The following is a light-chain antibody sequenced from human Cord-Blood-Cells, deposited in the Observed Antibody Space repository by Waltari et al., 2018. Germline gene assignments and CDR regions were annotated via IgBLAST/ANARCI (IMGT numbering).Light chain of an antibody. CDR1: QSVSSY. V-gene: IGKV3-11*01. CDR2: DAS. CDR3: QQRSNWPLYT. J-gene: IGKJ2*01. Sequence: EIVLTQSPATLSFSPGERATIPCRASQSVSSYLAWYQQKPGQAPRLLIYDASNRATGIPARFSGSGSGTDFTLTISSLEPEDFAVYYCQQRSNWPLYTFGQGTKLEIK.